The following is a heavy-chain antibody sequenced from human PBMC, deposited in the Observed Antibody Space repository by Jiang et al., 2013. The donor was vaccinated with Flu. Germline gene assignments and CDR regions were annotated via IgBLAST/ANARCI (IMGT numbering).Heavy chain of an antibody. V-gene: IGHV1-46*03. CDR2: INPSGGST. Sequence: QLVESGAEVKKPGASLKVSCKSSGYTFTSYYMHWVRQAPGQGLEWMGIINPSGGSTSYAQKFQGRVTMTRDTSTSTVYMELSSLRSEDTAVYYCARVAADLDVYFDYWGQGTLVTVSS. J-gene: IGHJ4*02. CDR1: GYTFTSYY. CDR3: ARVAADLDVYFDY. D-gene: IGHD6-25*01.